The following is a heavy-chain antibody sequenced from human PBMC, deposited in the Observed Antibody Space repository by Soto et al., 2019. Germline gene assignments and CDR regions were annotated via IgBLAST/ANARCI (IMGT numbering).Heavy chain of an antibody. D-gene: IGHD7-27*01. V-gene: IGHV3-30*03. CDR2: ISYDGSNK. J-gene: IGHJ6*03. Sequence: GGSLRLSCAASGFTFSSYGMHWVRQAPGKGLEWVAVISYDGSNKYYADSVKGRFTISRDNAKNTLYLQMNSLRAEDTAVYYCARDLSWGSNWYYYMDVWGKGTTVTVSS. CDR1: GFTFSSYG. CDR3: ARDLSWGSNWYYYMDV.